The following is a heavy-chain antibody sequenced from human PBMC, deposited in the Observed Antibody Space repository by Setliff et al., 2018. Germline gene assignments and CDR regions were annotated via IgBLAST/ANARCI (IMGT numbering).Heavy chain of an antibody. V-gene: IGHV3-23*01. Sequence: GGSLRLSCAASGFTFTSYAMPRVRQAPGKGLEWVSTVSGAGDFTYYADSVKGRFTISRDNSKNTLFLQMNSPRAEATAVYYCAKGRLGGHHGWFDPWGQGTLVTVSS. J-gene: IGHJ5*02. CDR3: AKGRLGGHHGWFDP. CDR1: GFTFTSYA. D-gene: IGHD3-16*01. CDR2: VSGAGDFT.